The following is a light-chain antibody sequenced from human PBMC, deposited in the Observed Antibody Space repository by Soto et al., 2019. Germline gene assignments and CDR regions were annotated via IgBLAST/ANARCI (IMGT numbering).Light chain of an antibody. V-gene: IGLV1-44*01. CDR3: AAWDDSLNGHVV. Sequence: QSVLTQPPSASGTPGQRVTISCSGSSSNIGSNTVNWYQQLPGTAPKLPIYSNNQRPSGVPDRFSGSKSGTSASLAISGLQSEDEADDYCAAWDDSLNGHVVFGGGTKLPVL. J-gene: IGLJ2*01. CDR1: SSNIGSNT. CDR2: SNN.